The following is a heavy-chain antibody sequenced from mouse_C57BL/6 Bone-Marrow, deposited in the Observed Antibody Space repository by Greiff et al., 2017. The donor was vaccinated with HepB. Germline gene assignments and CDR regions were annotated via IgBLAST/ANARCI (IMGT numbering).Heavy chain of an antibody. V-gene: IGHV1-9*01. CDR2: ILPGSGST. D-gene: IGHD1-1*01. CDR3: ARDPNFTTVVGFDY. J-gene: IGHJ2*01. Sequence: VQGVESGAELMKPGASVKLSCKATGYTFTGYWIEWVKQRPGHGLEWIGEILPGSGSTNYNEKFKGKATFTADTSSNTAYMQFSSLTTEDSAIYYSARDPNFTTVVGFDYWGQGTTLTVSS. CDR1: GYTFTGYW.